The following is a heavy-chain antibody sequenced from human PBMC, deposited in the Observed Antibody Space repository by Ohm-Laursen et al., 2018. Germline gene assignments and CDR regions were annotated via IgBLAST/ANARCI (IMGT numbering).Heavy chain of an antibody. D-gene: IGHD3-3*01. CDR2: ISAYNGNT. V-gene: IGHV1-18*04. Sequence: GASVKVSCKASRFTFTGYYMHWVRQASGQGLEWMGWISAYNGNTNYAQKLQGRVTMTTDTSTSTAYMELRSLRSDDTAVYYCARVPFWSGYYLGYWGQGTLVTVSS. J-gene: IGHJ4*02. CDR1: RFTFTGYY. CDR3: ARVPFWSGYYLGY.